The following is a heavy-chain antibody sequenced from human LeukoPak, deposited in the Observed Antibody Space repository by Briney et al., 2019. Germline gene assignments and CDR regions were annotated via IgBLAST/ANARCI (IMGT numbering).Heavy chain of an antibody. CDR2: IFHTGST. J-gene: IGHJ4*02. D-gene: IGHD3-16*01. CDR3: TRGGTHFQFDY. CDR1: GGSISSSNW. V-gene: IGHV4-4*02. Sequence: SETLSLTCTVSGGSISSSNWWSWVHQPPGKGLEWIGEIFHTGSTSYNPSLKSRVTVSLDGSKQQFSLNLASVTAADTAVYYCTRGGTHFQFDYWGQGTPVTVSS.